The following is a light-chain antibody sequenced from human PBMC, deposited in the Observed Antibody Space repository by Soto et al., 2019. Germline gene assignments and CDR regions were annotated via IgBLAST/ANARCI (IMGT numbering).Light chain of an antibody. CDR3: QHYDSLPIT. CDR2: GAS. CDR1: QCVSSSY. Sequence: IVLPQSPGCLPLSPGERATLSCRASQCVSSSYLAWYQQKPGQPPRLLIYGASSRATGIPDRFSGSGSGTDFTLTISRLEPEDFAVFYCQHYDSLPITFGQGTRLEIK. J-gene: IGKJ5*01. V-gene: IGKV3-20*01.